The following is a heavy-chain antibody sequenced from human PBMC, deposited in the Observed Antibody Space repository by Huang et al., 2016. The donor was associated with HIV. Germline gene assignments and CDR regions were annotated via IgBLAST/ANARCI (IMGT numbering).Heavy chain of an antibody. CDR2: ISYDEDNK. J-gene: IGHJ4*02. CDR3: ARGPIRFLAWLLNFDY. V-gene: IGHV3-30*03. D-gene: IGHD3-3*01. Sequence: QILLIESGGGVVQPGRSLRLSCAASGFTFSSYGMHWVRQAPCKGREWVAVISYDEDNKYYADSVRGRFTISRDNSKNTLYLQMNSLRIEDTAVYYCARGPIRFLAWLLNFDYWGQGALVTVSS. CDR1: GFTFSSYG.